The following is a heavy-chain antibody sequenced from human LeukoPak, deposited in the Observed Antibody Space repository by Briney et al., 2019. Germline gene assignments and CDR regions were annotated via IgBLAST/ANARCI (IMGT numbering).Heavy chain of an antibody. Sequence: GGSLRLSCAASGFTFSSYGMHWVRQAPGKGLEWVAVIWYDGSNKYYADSVKGRFTISRDNSKNTLYLQMDSLRGEDTAVYYCAKDFRIGYSAHFDYWGQGALVTVSS. D-gene: IGHD2-21*01. CDR1: GFTFSSYG. CDR2: IWYDGSNK. V-gene: IGHV3-33*06. CDR3: AKDFRIGYSAHFDY. J-gene: IGHJ4*02.